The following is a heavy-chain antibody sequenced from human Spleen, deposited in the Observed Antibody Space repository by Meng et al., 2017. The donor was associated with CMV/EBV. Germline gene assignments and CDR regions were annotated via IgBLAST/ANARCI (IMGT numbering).Heavy chain of an antibody. Sequence: SGGTFSSYAISCVRQAPGQGLEWMGGIIPIFGTANYAQKFQGRVTITTDESTSTAYMELSSLRSEDTAVYYCARSPGAVAGTWYFDLWGRGTLVTVSS. D-gene: IGHD6-19*01. CDR3: ARSPGAVAGTWYFDL. V-gene: IGHV1-69*05. J-gene: IGHJ2*01. CDR1: GGTFSSYA. CDR2: IIPIFGTA.